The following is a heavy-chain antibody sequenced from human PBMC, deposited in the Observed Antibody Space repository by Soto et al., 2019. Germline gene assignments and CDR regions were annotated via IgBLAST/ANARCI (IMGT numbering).Heavy chain of an antibody. CDR3: ASQGYCSSTSCYRSLGYYGMDV. CDR1: GFTFSSYW. V-gene: IGHV3-74*01. J-gene: IGHJ6*02. CDR2: IYSDGSST. Sequence: PGGSLRLSCAASGFTFSSYWMHWVRQAPGKGLVWVSRIYSDGSSTSYADSVKGRFTISRDNAKNTLYLQMNSLRAEDTAVYYCASQGYCSSTSCYRSLGYYGMDVWGQGTTVTVSS. D-gene: IGHD2-2*01.